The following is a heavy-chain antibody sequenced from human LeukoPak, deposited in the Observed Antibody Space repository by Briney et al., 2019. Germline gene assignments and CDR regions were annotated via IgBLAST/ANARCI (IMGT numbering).Heavy chain of an antibody. CDR2: ISGYNGNT. J-gene: IGHJ4*02. CDR3: ARDREDCSGGSCYHFDY. Sequence: ASVKVSCTASGYTFTSYGMGWVRQAPGQGLEWMGWISGYNGNTNYAQKFQGRVTITADESTSTAYMELSSLRSEDTAVYYCARDREDCSGGSCYHFDYWGQGTLVTVSS. V-gene: IGHV1-18*01. D-gene: IGHD2-15*01. CDR1: GYTFTSYG.